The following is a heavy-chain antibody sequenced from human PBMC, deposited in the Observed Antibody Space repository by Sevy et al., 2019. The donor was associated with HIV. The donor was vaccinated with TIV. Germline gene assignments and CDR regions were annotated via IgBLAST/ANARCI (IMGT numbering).Heavy chain of an antibody. Sequence: ASVKVSCQVFEYSLNELSIHWVRQAPGKGLEWMGGFDPQRGKIIYAQKFQGRVTMTGDTSTGTAYMELSNLRSEDTAVYYCTTDVHLGDFRLWDDWGQGTRVTVSS. J-gene: IGHJ4*02. CDR3: TTDVHLGDFRLWDD. CDR1: EYSLNELS. D-gene: IGHD4-17*01. CDR2: FDPQRGKI. V-gene: IGHV1-24*01.